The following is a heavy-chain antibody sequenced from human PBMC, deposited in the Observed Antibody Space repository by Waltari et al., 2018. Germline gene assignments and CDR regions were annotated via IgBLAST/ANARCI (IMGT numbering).Heavy chain of an antibody. CDR2: ISSSSSYI. J-gene: IGHJ2*01. V-gene: IGHV3-21*01. D-gene: IGHD3-10*01. CDR1: GFTFSSYS. Sequence: EVQLVESGGGLVKPGGSLRLSCAASGFTFSSYSMNWVRQAPGKGLEWVSSISSSSSYIYYADSVKGRFTISRDNAKNSLYLQMNSLRAEDTAVYYCARAVLLWFGEPSTHWYFDLWGRGTLVTVSS. CDR3: ARAVLLWFGEPSTHWYFDL.